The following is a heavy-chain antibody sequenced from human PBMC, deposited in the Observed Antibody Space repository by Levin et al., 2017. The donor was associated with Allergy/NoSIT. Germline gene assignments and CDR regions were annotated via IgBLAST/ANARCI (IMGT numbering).Heavy chain of an antibody. J-gene: IGHJ5*02. V-gene: IGHV4-61*01. CDR3: ARGIVGATFGWFDP. Sequence: PSETLSLTCIVSGGSVSSDSYAWSWIRQPPGKGLEWIGYIYNSGGTNYNPSLKSRVTISVDTSKNQFSLKVNSVTAADTAVYFCARGIVGATFGWFDPWGQGTLVIVSS. CDR2: IYNSGGT. CDR1: GGSVSSDSYA. D-gene: IGHD1-26*01.